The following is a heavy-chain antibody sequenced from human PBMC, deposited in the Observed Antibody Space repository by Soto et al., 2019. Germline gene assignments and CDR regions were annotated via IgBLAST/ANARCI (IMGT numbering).Heavy chain of an antibody. J-gene: IGHJ4*01. D-gene: IGHD3-22*01. V-gene: IGHV3-15*07. CDR2: IKSKGHGGTT. Sequence: GGSLRLSCAASGFAFSNAWINWVRQAPGKGLEWVGRIKSKGHGGTTDFAAPVRGRFAISRDDSRNLVYMQMNSLNTEDTAVYYCTTDSYTSVIVVRFDYWGHGTLVTASS. CDR3: TTDSYTSVIVVRFDY. CDR1: GFAFSNAW.